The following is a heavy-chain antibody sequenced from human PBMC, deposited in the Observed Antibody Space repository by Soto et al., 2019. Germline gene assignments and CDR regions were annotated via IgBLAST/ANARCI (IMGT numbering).Heavy chain of an antibody. J-gene: IGHJ6*02. Sequence: ASVKVSCKASGYTFTSYAMHWVRQAPGQRLEWMGWINAGNGNTKYSQKFQGRVTITRDTSASTAYMELSSLRSEDTAVYYCARVGYSYGYPNYYYYGRDVWGQGTTVTVAS. CDR1: GYTFTSYA. CDR3: ARVGYSYGYPNYYYYGRDV. V-gene: IGHV1-3*01. CDR2: INAGNGNT. D-gene: IGHD5-18*01.